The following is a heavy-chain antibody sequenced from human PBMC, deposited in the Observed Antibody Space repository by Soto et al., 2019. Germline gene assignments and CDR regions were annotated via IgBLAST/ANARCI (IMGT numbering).Heavy chain of an antibody. J-gene: IGHJ3*02. CDR2: ISYDGSNK. CDR1: GFTFSSYG. Sequence: GGSLRLSCAASGFTFSSYGMHWVRQALGKGLEWVAVISYDGSNKYYADSVKGRFTISRDNSKNTLYLQMNSLRAEDTAVYYCAKDLYYDSSGYWTHDAFDIWGQGTMVTVSS. CDR3: AKDLYYDSSGYWTHDAFDI. D-gene: IGHD3-22*01. V-gene: IGHV3-30*18.